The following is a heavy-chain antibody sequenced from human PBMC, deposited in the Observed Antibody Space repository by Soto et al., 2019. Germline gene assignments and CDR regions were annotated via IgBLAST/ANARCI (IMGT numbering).Heavy chain of an antibody. CDR3: ARAAIHGSSWYFGVEP. J-gene: IGHJ5*02. D-gene: IGHD6-13*01. V-gene: IGHV1-69*01. Sequence: QVQLVQSGSEVKMPGSSVKVSCKTSGGTFSRHAINWVRQAPGQGLEWMGGIIPLFGTTNYAQKFKGSVTIRADESTSTAHMGLSSLTSGDAAVYYCARAAIHGSSWYFGVEPWGQGTLVTVSS. CDR2: IIPLFGTT. CDR1: GGTFSRHA.